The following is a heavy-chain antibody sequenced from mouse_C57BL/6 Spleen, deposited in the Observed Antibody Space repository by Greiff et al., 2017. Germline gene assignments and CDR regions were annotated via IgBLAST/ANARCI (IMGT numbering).Heavy chain of an antibody. Sequence: DVMLVESGGGLVKPGGSLKLSCAASGFTFSDYGMHWVRQAPEKGLEWVAYISSGSSTIYYADTVKGRFTISRDNAKNTLFLQMTSLRSEDTAMYYCALNYAFAYWGQGTLVTVSA. CDR1: GFTFSDYG. V-gene: IGHV5-17*01. CDR2: ISSGSSTI. D-gene: IGHD2-1*01. CDR3: ALNYAFAY. J-gene: IGHJ3*01.